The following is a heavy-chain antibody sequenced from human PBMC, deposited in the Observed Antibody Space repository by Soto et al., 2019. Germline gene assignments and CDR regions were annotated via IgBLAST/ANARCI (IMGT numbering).Heavy chain of an antibody. CDR2: INGGNGYA. V-gene: IGHV1-3*01. J-gene: IGHJ6*02. CDR1: GYTFSSNA. Sequence: ASVKVSCKASGYTFSSNAIHWVRQAPGQELEWMGWINGGNGYAKYSQNSQGRVTLTRDTSASTTYMELSSLRSEDTAIFYCARATHSSGGSPPFARDVCGQGPTVAVSS. D-gene: IGHD3-10*01. CDR3: ARATHSSGGSPPFARDV.